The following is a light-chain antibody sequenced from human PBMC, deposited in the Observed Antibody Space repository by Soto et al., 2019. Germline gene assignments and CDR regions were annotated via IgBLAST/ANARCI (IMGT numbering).Light chain of an antibody. CDR2: SVS. V-gene: IGLV2-14*01. J-gene: IGLJ1*01. CDR3: ISYTVSRSYV. Sequence: QSALTQPASVSGSPGQSITISCSRTSSDIGTYDHVAWFQQFPGKTPKLMIYSVSNRPSGVSYRFSGSKSGNTASLTISGLQAEDEADYYCISYTVSRSYVFGTGTKVTVL. CDR1: SSDIGTYDH.